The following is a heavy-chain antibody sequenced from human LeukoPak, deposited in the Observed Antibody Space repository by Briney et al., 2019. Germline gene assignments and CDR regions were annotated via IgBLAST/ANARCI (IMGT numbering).Heavy chain of an antibody. Sequence: GGSLRLSCAASGFTFSSSAMSWVRQAPGKGLEWVSTISGFGENTYYADSVKGRFTISRDNFKSALFLQMNSLRAEDTAVYYCAREGHASRGYYYGYWGQGTLVTVSS. CDR3: AREGHASRGYYYGY. CDR1: GFTFSSSA. D-gene: IGHD3-22*01. J-gene: IGHJ4*02. V-gene: IGHV3-23*01. CDR2: ISGFGENT.